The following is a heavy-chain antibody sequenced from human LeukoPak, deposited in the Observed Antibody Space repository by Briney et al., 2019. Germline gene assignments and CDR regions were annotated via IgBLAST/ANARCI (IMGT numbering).Heavy chain of an antibody. CDR1: GFTSSSYA. V-gene: IGHV3-23*01. CDR3: AKDDRYGDYHPAIDY. D-gene: IGHD4-17*01. Sequence: HSGGSLRLSCAASGFTSSSYAMSWVRQAPGKGLEWVSAISGSGGSTYYADSVKGRFTISRDNSKNTLYLQMNSLRAEDTAVYYCAKDDRYGDYHPAIDYWGQGTLVTVSS. J-gene: IGHJ4*02. CDR2: ISGSGGST.